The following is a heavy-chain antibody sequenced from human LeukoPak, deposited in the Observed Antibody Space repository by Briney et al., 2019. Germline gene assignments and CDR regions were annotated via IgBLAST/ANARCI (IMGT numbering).Heavy chain of an antibody. V-gene: IGHV4-61*02. CDR1: GGSISSGSYY. D-gene: IGHD2-2*01. Sequence: SQTLSLTCTVSGGSISSGSYYWSWIRQPAGKGLEWIGRIYTSGSTNYNPSLKSRVTISVDTSKNQFSLELSSVTAADTAVYYCARLSSFYQLLPFDYWGQGTLVTVSS. J-gene: IGHJ4*02. CDR3: ARLSSFYQLLPFDY. CDR2: IYTSGST.